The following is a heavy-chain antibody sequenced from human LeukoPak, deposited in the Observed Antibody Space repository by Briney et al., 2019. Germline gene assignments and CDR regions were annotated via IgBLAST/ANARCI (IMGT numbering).Heavy chain of an antibody. CDR1: GGSISSSDYY. V-gene: IGHV4-39*02. CDR2: IYYSGST. D-gene: IGHD2-15*01. J-gene: IGHJ3*02. CDR3: ARLTIAANAFDI. Sequence: SETLSLTCTVSGGSISSSDYYWGWISQPPGKGLEWIGSIYYSGSTYYNPSLKSRATISVDTSKNHFSLRLSSVTAADTAMFYCARLTIAANAFDIWGRGTMVTVSS.